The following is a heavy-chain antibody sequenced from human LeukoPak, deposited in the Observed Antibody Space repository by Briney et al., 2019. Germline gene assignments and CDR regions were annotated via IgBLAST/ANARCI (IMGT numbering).Heavy chain of an antibody. CDR2: ISAYNGNT. CDR3: ARVKGTMIVVVIQSNAFDI. D-gene: IGHD3-22*01. Sequence: ASVKVSCKASGYTFTSYGISWVRQAPGQGREWMGWISAYNGNTNYAQKLQGRVTMTTDTSTSTAYMELRSLRSDDTAVCYCARVKGTMIVVVIQSNAFDIWGQGTMVTVSS. V-gene: IGHV1-18*01. CDR1: GYTFTSYG. J-gene: IGHJ3*02.